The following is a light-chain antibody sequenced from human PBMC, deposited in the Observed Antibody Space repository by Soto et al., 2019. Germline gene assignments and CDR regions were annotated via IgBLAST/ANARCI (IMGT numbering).Light chain of an antibody. CDR1: QSVRSN. CDR2: GAS. J-gene: IGKJ5*01. V-gene: IGKV3-15*01. Sequence: EIVMTQSPATLSVSPGERATLSCWASQSVRSNLAWYQQKPGQTPRLLIFGASTRATAIPGRFSGSGSGTEFTLTISSLQSEDFAVYYCQQYNSWPPITFGQGTRLEIK. CDR3: QQYNSWPPIT.